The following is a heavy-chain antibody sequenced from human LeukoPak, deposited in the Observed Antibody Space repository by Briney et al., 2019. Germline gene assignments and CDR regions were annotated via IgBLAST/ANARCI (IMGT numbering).Heavy chain of an antibody. Sequence: ASVKVSCKASGYTFTGYFIHWVRQAPGQGLEWMGWINPYSGDTNFAQKFQGRVTMTRDTSISTVYMEVSRLRSDDTAVYYCARADWSMLEYWGQGTLVTVSS. CDR1: GYTFTGYF. J-gene: IGHJ4*02. V-gene: IGHV1-2*02. CDR3: ARADWSMLEY. D-gene: IGHD1-1*01. CDR2: INPYSGDT.